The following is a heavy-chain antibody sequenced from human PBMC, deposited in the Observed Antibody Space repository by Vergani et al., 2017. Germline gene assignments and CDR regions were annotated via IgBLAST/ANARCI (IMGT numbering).Heavy chain of an antibody. D-gene: IGHD4-11*01. CDR1: GFSVSSSGVG. CDR3: AHSDIFDDNYEYFDY. J-gene: IGHJ4*02. V-gene: IGHV2-5*01. Sequence: QITLKESGPTLVKPTQTLTLTCTVSGFSVSSSGVGVAWIRQPPGKALECLAIIYWNDDKRYSPSLMGRLTIAKDTSRNQVVLTMTNMDPVDTATYYCAHSDIFDDNYEYFDYWCPGTLVTVSS. CDR2: IYWNDDK.